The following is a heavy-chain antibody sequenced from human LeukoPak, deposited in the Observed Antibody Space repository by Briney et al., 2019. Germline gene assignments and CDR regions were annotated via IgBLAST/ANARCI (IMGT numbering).Heavy chain of an antibody. CDR1: GFTFSSYG. CDR3: AKEERYGSIFYYYYMDV. Sequence: PGGSLRLSCAASGFTFSSYGMHWVRQAPGKGLEWVAFIRYDGSNKYYADSVKGRFTISRDNSKNTLYLQMNSLRAEDTAVYYCAKEERYGSIFYYYYMDVWGKGTTVTVSS. V-gene: IGHV3-30*02. CDR2: IRYDGSNK. D-gene: IGHD3-10*01. J-gene: IGHJ6*03.